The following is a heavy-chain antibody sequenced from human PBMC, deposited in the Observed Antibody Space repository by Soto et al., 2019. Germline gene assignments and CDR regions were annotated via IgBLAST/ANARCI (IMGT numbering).Heavy chain of an antibody. J-gene: IGHJ6*02. V-gene: IGHV1-46*01. CDR3: ARDRTVVTPYYYYGMDV. D-gene: IGHD2-21*02. CDR2: INPSGGST. CDR1: GYTFTSYY. Sequence: ASVKVSCKASGYTFTSYYMHWVRQAPGQGLEWMGIINPSGGSTSYAQEFQGRVTMTRDTSTSTVYMELSSLRSEDTAVYYCARDRTVVTPYYYYGMDVWGQGTTVTVSS.